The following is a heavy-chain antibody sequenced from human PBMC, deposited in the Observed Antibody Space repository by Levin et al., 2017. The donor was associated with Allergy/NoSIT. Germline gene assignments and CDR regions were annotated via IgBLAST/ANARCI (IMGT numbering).Heavy chain of an antibody. D-gene: IGHD2-15*01. V-gene: IGHV3-72*01. CDR3: ARGDCGGGTCYSAY. CDR2: SRNKAQSYTT. J-gene: IGHJ4*02. Sequence: SCAASGFSFSDHYMDWVRQAPGKGLEWIGRSRNKAQSYTTEYAASVKGRFTISRDNSKDSLYLQMNTLKTEDTAVYYCARGDCGGGTCYSAYWGQGTPVTVSS. CDR1: GFSFSDHY.